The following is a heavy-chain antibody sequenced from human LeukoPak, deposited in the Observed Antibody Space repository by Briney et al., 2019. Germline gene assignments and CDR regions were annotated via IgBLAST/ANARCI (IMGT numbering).Heavy chain of an antibody. V-gene: IGHV1-8*01. CDR3: ARDRYSGYRSFYHYYGMDV. D-gene: IGHD5-12*01. Sequence: GASVKVSCKASGYTFTSYDINWVRQATGQGLEWMGWMNPNSGNTGYAQKFQGRVTMTRNTSISTAYMELSSLRSEDTAVYYCARDRYSGYRSFYHYYGMDVWGQGTTVTVSS. CDR2: MNPNSGNT. CDR1: GYTFTSYD. J-gene: IGHJ6*02.